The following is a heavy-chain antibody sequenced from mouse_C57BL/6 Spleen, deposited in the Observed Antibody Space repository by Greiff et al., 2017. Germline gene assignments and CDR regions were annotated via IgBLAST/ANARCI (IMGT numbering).Heavy chain of an antibody. CDR2: IDPSDSET. D-gene: IGHD2-5*01. V-gene: IGHV1-52*01. CDR3: AREGLYYSNYVGFDY. CDR1: GYTFTSYW. Sequence: QVQLQQPGAELVRPGSSVKLSCKASGYTFTSYWMPWVKQRPIQGLEWIGNIDPSDSETHYNQKFKDKATLTVDKSSSTAYMQLSSLTSEDSAVYYCAREGLYYSNYVGFDYWGQGTTLTVSS. J-gene: IGHJ2*01.